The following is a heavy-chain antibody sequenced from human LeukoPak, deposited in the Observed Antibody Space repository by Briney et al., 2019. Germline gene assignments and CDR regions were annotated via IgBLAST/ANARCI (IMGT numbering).Heavy chain of an antibody. Sequence: GGSLRLSCAASGFTFSSYAMSWVRQAPGKGLECISGFSGSGGSTYYADSVKGRFTISRDNSKNTMYLQMNSLRAEDTAVYYCAKSMDILTGYLWSLDYWGQGTLVTVSS. D-gene: IGHD3-9*01. CDR3: AKSMDILTGYLWSLDY. CDR1: GFTFSSYA. V-gene: IGHV3-23*01. CDR2: FSGSGGST. J-gene: IGHJ4*02.